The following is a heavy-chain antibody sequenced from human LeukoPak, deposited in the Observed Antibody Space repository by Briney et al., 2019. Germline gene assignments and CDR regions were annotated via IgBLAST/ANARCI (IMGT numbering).Heavy chain of an antibody. CDR1: GYSISSGYY. Sequence: SETLSLTCAVSGYSISSGYYWGWIRQPPGKGLEWIGSIYHSGSTYYNPSLKSRVTISVDTSKNQFSLKLSSVTVADTAVYYCARRHFLWVAVAVEFDYWGQGTLVTVSS. CDR3: ARRHFLWVAVAVEFDY. J-gene: IGHJ4*02. D-gene: IGHD6-19*01. V-gene: IGHV4-38-2*01. CDR2: IYHSGST.